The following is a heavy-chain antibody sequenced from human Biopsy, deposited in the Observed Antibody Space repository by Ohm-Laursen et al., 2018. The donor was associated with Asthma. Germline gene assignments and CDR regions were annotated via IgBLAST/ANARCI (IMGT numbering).Heavy chain of an antibody. CDR3: AESDYYGSGYYYGMDV. Sequence: SVKVSCKASGDSFSNYAISWARQAPGQGLEWMGGLIPVLGTPDHAQMFEGRVTITADESTSIAYMELSSLRSEDTAVYYCAESDYYGSGYYYGMDVWGQGTTVTVSS. V-gene: IGHV1-69*13. J-gene: IGHJ6*02. CDR2: LIPVLGTP. CDR1: GDSFSNYA. D-gene: IGHD3-10*01.